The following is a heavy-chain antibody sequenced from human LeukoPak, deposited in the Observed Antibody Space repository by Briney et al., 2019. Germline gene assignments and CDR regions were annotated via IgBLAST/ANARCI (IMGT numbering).Heavy chain of an antibody. CDR3: ARDTGTDALDY. Sequence: GPLSLSSATSGFLFNYYYMSWIRRAPGKGLECVSYISGSSYHTNFAASVKGRFTISTDNAKKSLYLQMNYLGAEDTAVYYCARDTGTDALDYWGQGTLVTVSS. J-gene: IGHJ4*02. CDR1: GFLFNYYY. CDR2: ISGSSYHT. D-gene: IGHD1-1*01. V-gene: IGHV3-11*06.